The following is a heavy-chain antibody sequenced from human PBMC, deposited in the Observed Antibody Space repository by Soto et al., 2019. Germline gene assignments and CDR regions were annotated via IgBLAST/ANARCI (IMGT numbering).Heavy chain of an antibody. CDR3: AREPHFDY. V-gene: IGHV3-15*01. CDR2: IRSKRHAGTA. J-gene: IGHJ4*02. CDR1: GFTFCDVW. Sequence: PGGPLRLSFAASGFTFCDVWVSGVRQAPGKGLEWVGRIRSKRHAGTAEYAPPVRGSFTLSTDDSKHTLYLQMNSPETEDTAVYHCAREPHFDYWGLGTVVTVSS.